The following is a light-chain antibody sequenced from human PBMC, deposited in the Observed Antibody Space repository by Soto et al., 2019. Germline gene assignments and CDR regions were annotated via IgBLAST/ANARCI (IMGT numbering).Light chain of an antibody. V-gene: IGKV3-20*01. J-gene: IGKJ1*01. CDR1: QSVSSSY. Sequence: EIVLTQSPATLSLSPGERATLSCRASQSVSSSYLAWYQQKPGQAPRLLSYGVSSRATCIPDRFSGSGSAADFSLTISRLEPEDFTVYYCQQYGSPSGTFGQGTKVEIK. CDR2: GVS. CDR3: QQYGSPSGT.